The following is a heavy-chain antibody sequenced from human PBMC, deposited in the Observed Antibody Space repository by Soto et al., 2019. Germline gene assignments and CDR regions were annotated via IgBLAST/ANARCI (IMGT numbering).Heavy chain of an antibody. CDR2: MSDDGSKK. J-gene: IGHJ4*02. CDR1: GFSFSKYG. Sequence: QVHLVESGGGVVQPGRSLRLSCAASGFSFSKYGMHWVRQAPGKGLEWVAEMSDDGSKKYYGDSVKGRFTISRDNSKNTLYLLMDSLRPEDTAMYYCAKELRETGGYYFYCWGQGTLVIVSS. CDR3: AKELRETGGYYFYC. V-gene: IGHV3-30*18. D-gene: IGHD3-16*01.